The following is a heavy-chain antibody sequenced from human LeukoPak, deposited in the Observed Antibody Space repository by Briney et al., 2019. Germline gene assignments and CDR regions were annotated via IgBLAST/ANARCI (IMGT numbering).Heavy chain of an antibody. J-gene: IGHJ4*02. D-gene: IGHD7-27*01. Sequence: SETLSLTCTVSGGSISSYYWSWIRQPPGKGLECIGYIYYSGSTNYNPSLESRVTISLDTSRNQFSLRLRSVTAADTAVYFCARGTTGAYFGTPPYFDYWGQGSLVTVSS. CDR3: ARGTTGAYFGTPPYFDY. CDR2: IYYSGST. CDR1: GGSISSYY. V-gene: IGHV4-59*01.